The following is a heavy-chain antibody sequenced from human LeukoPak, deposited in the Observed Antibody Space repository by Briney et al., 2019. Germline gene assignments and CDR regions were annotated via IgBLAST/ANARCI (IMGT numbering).Heavy chain of an antibody. V-gene: IGHV1-46*01. Sequence: GASVKDSCKASGYTFTKYYMNWVRQARGQGLEWMGIMHPTGDSTNYAQKFQGRVTLTRDTSTGTFYMELSSLTSEDTAVYYCARHDFDLPMIYSFFVHWGQGTLVTVSS. CDR3: ARHDFDLPMIYSFFVH. CDR1: GYTFTKYY. J-gene: IGHJ5*02. CDR2: MHPTGDST. D-gene: IGHD3-3*01.